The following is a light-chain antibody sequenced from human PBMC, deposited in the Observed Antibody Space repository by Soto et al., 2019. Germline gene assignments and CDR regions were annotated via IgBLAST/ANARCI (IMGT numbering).Light chain of an antibody. J-gene: IGKJ1*01. CDR2: DTS. V-gene: IGKV3-15*01. CDR1: QSLSRF. CDR3: QEYIQWPPGM. Sequence: EIVLTQSPATLSLSPGERATLSCRASQSLSRFLAWYQQKPGQAPRLLIYDTSTRAPGISARFSGSGSGTEFTLTISSLQSEDFAVYYCQEYIQWPPGMFGPGTTVDIK.